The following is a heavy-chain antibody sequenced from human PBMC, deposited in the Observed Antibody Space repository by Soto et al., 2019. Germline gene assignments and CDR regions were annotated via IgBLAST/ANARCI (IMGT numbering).Heavy chain of an antibody. CDR2: ISYAGSNT. Sequence: GGSLRLSCEASGFTLSDYGMHWVRQAPGKGLEWVAVISYAGSNTYYVDSVKGRFTISRDNSKNTLYLQMYSLRGEDTAVYYCARSPYNPFAHYLYGMDVWGQGTTVTVSS. D-gene: IGHD1-20*01. CDR3: ARSPYNPFAHYLYGMDV. V-gene: IGHV3-30*03. CDR1: GFTLSDYG. J-gene: IGHJ6*02.